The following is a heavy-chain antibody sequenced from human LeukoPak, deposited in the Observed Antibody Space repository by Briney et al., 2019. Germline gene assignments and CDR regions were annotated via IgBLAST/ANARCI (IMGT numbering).Heavy chain of an antibody. J-gene: IGHJ4*02. V-gene: IGHV3-9*01. Sequence: GRSLRLSCAASGFTFDDYAMHWVRRAPGKGLEWVSGISWNSGSIGYADSVKGRFTISRDNAKDSLYLQMNSLRAEDTALYYCAASSPVDYWGQGTLVTVSS. CDR2: ISWNSGSI. CDR1: GFTFDDYA. CDR3: AASSPVDY. D-gene: IGHD6-13*01.